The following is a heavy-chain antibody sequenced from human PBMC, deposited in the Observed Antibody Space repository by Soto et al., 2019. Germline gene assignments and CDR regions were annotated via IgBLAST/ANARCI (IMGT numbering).Heavy chain of an antibody. V-gene: IGHV1-46*01. CDR1: GYPFTDYF. CDR3: ARELYSCGGDCPYYMDF. CDR2: ISLYHHST. Sequence: ASVKVSCKTSGYPFTDYFIHWVRQAPGQGLEWMGIISLYHHSTSYAQKFQGRLTVTADTSTTTVYMDLSSLTSEDSAVYWCARELYSCGGDCPYYMDFWGQGTLVTVSS. J-gene: IGHJ1*01. D-gene: IGHD2-21*02.